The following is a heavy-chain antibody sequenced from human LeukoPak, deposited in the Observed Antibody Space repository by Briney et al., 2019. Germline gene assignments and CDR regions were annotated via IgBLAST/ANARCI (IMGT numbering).Heavy chain of an antibody. J-gene: IGHJ4*02. CDR2: MYANGVS. CDR3: ARGIGSGKDYFDF. Sequence: PSETLSLTCTVSGGPMSPYYWNWIRQPAGTGLEWIGRMYANGVSTYSPSLKSRVTMSVDTSRNQISLRLSSVTAADTAVYYCARGIGSGKDYFDFWGQGTLVTVST. CDR1: GGPMSPYY. D-gene: IGHD3-10*01. V-gene: IGHV4-4*07.